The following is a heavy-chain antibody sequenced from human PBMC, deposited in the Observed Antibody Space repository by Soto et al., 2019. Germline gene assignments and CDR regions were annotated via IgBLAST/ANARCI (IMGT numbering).Heavy chain of an antibody. D-gene: IGHD3-10*01. CDR1: GVSISSHGYF. CDR2: ISYSGST. Sequence: SETLSLTCTVSGVSISSHGYFWGWIRQPPGKGLEWIGMISYSGSTYYSPSLKSRVTISADTSKNQLSLRLSSVTAADTAVYYCARGYGSGSYYNVAYYYYGMDVWGQGTTVTVS. V-gene: IGHV4-39*01. J-gene: IGHJ6*02. CDR3: ARGYGSGSYYNVAYYYYGMDV.